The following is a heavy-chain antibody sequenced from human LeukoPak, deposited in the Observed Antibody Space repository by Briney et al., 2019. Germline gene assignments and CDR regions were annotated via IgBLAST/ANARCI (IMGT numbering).Heavy chain of an antibody. V-gene: IGHV3-30*02. CDR3: AKTHYGSGSSHFDY. J-gene: IGHJ4*02. Sequence: GGSLRLSCAASEFTFSSYGMHWVRQAPGKGLEWVAFIRYDGSNKYYADSVKGRFTISRDNSKNTLYLQMNSLRAEDTAVYYCAKTHYGSGSSHFDYWGQGTLVTVSS. CDR1: EFTFSSYG. CDR2: IRYDGSNK. D-gene: IGHD3-10*01.